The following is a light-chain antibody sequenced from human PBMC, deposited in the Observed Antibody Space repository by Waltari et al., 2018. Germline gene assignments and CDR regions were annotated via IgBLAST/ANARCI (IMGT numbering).Light chain of an antibody. J-gene: IGLJ2*01. CDR1: ELTKQY. CDR3: QSTDAGATYVV. CDR2: KDS. Sequence: SELKQPPSVSVSPGQTARITCSGDELTKQYVFWYQKRPGLAPFLVISKDSVRPSGISERFSGSSSGTTVTLIISGVQAEDEGEYYCQSTDAGATYVVFGGGTHLTV. V-gene: IGLV3-25*03.